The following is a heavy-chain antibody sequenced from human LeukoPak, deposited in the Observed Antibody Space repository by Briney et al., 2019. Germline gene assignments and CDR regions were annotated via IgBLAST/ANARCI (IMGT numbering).Heavy chain of an antibody. V-gene: IGHV3-7*01. J-gene: IGHJ4*02. CDR3: ARRRVAKDL. D-gene: IGHD2-15*01. Sequence: PGGSLRLSCAASGFTFDNYGMSWVRQAPGKGLEWVANIKEDGSQKYYVDSVKGRFTISRDNAKNSLQLQMNSLRAEDMAVYYCARRRVAKDLWGQGTLVTVSS. CDR2: IKEDGSQK. CDR1: GFTFDNYG.